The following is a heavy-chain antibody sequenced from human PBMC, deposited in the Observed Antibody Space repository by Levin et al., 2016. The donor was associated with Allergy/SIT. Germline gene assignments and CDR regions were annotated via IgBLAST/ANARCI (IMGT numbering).Heavy chain of an antibody. D-gene: IGHD1-26*01. Sequence: GGSLRLSCQGSGYSFTNYWIGWVRQMPGKGLEWMGIIYPGDSDTRYSPSFQGQVLISADKSIATAYLQWSSLKASDTAMYYCARLVTWDLLKEAFDYWGQGTLVTVSS. CDR1: GYSFTNYW. CDR2: IYPGDSDT. J-gene: IGHJ4*02. V-gene: IGHV5-51*01. CDR3: ARLVTWDLLKEAFDY.